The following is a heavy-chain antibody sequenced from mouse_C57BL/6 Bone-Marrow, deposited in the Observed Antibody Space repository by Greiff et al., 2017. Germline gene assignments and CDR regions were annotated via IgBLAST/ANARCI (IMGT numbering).Heavy chain of an antibody. J-gene: IGHJ2*01. Sequence: QVQLQQPGAELVRPGSSVKLSCKASGYTFTSYWMDWVKQRPGQGPEWIGNIYPSDSETHYNQKFKDKATLTVDKSSSTAYMQRSSLTSEDSAVYYCARVYSNYETDWGQGTTLTVSS. V-gene: IGHV1-61*01. CDR3: ARVYSNYETD. CDR1: GYTFTSYW. CDR2: IYPSDSET. D-gene: IGHD2-5*01.